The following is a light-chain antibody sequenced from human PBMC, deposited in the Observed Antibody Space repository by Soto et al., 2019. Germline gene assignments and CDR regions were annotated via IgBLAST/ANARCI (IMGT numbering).Light chain of an antibody. J-gene: IGKJ3*01. V-gene: IGKV3-15*01. CDR2: RTS. CDR1: QSISSN. CDR3: QQSYSRVFT. Sequence: EIVMTQSPATLSVSPGERATLSCRASQSISSNLAWYQQKPGQAPRLLMFRTSSRATGFPARFSGSGSGTEFNLTISSLQSEDFGTYYCQQSYSRVFTFGPGTKVDF.